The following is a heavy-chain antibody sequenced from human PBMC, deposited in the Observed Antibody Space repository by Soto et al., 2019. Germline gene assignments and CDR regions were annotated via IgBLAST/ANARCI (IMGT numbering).Heavy chain of an antibody. CDR2: IYYNGNT. D-gene: IGHD3-22*01. CDR3: ARDFGGKRSYYDSSAYEYYFDY. CDR1: GGSISSSNW. V-gene: IGHV4-4*02. J-gene: IGHJ4*02. Sequence: PSETLSPTCVVSGGSISSSNWRSLVRQSPGKGLEWIGEIYYNGNTMYNEFLKSRATISIDPSKNHFSLKLRLRSDETAVYYCARDFGGKRSYYDSSAYEYYFDYWGQGTLVTVSS.